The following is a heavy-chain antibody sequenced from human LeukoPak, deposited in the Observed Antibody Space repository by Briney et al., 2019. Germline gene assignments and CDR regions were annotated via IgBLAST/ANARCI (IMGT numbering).Heavy chain of an antibody. CDR1: GGSISSYY. J-gene: IGHJ4*02. Sequence: SETLSLTCTVSGGSISSYYWSWIRQPPGKGLEWIGRIYSSGSTNYNPSLKSRVTISLDTSKNQVSLKLSSVTAADTAVYYCARESNWDPIDYWGQGTLVTVSS. CDR3: ARESNWDPIDY. D-gene: IGHD7-27*01. CDR2: IYSSGST. V-gene: IGHV4-4*07.